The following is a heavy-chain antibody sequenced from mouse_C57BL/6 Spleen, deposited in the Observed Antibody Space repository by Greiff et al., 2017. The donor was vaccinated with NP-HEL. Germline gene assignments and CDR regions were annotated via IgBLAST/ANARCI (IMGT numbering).Heavy chain of an antibody. J-gene: IGHJ3*01. Sequence: QVQLQQPGAELVKPGASVKVSCKASGYTFTSYWMHWVKQRPGQGLEWIGRIHPSDSDTNSNQKFKGQATLTVDKSSSKAYMQLISLTSEASAVYYCAIGAAQAPGFAYWGHGTLVTVSA. D-gene: IGHD3-2*02. CDR3: AIGAAQAPGFAY. V-gene: IGHV1-74*01. CDR2: IHPSDSDT. CDR1: GYTFTSYW.